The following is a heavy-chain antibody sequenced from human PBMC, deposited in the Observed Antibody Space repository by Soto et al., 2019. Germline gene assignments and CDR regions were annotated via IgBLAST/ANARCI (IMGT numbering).Heavy chain of an antibody. CDR3: ASRFTMVRDRPIDY. Sequence: PGGSLRLSCAASGFTFSSYSMNWVRQAPGKGLEWVSSISSSSSYIYYADSVKGRFTISRDNAKNSLYLQMNSLRAEDTAVYYCASRFTMVRDRPIDYWGQGTLVTVSS. CDR1: GFTFSSYS. V-gene: IGHV3-21*01. J-gene: IGHJ4*02. D-gene: IGHD3-10*01. CDR2: ISSSSSYI.